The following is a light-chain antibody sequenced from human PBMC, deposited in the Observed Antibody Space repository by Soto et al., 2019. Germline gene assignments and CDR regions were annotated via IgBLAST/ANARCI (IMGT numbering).Light chain of an antibody. CDR1: QGISNS. J-gene: IGKJ4*01. V-gene: IGKV1-13*02. CDR3: LQFNSYPLA. CDR2: DAP. Sequence: IQLTQSPSPLSASVSDRVTITCRASQGISNSLVWYQQKPGQPPKLLIYDAPSLQSGVPSRFSGRGSGTDFSLSISRLQPEDYATYDCLQFNSYPLAFGGGTKVEIK.